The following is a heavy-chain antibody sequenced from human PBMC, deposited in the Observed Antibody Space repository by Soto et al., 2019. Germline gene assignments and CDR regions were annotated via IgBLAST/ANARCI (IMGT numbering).Heavy chain of an antibody. CDR1: GFTVSSNY. V-gene: IGHV3-66*01. Sequence: GGSLRLSCAASGFTVSSNYMSWVRQAPGKGLEWVSVIYSGGSTYYADSVKGRFTISRDNSKNTLYLQMNSLRAEDTAVYYCARTYYYGSGTIDYWGQGTLVTVSS. D-gene: IGHD3-10*01. J-gene: IGHJ4*02. CDR2: IYSGGST. CDR3: ARTYYYGSGTIDY.